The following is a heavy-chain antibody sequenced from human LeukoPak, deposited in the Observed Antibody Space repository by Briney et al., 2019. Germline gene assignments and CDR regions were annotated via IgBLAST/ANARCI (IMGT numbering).Heavy chain of an antibody. CDR3: ATMDLGVIIDY. V-gene: IGHV3-30-3*01. CDR1: GFTFNSYA. CDR2: ISYDGSNK. J-gene: IGHJ4*02. D-gene: IGHD3-10*01. Sequence: GGSLRLSCAASGFTFNSYAMHWVRQAPGKGLEWVAVISYDGSNKHYADSVKGRLTISRDNSKNTMYLQMNSLRIEDTAVYYCATMDLGVIIDYWGQGTLVTVSS.